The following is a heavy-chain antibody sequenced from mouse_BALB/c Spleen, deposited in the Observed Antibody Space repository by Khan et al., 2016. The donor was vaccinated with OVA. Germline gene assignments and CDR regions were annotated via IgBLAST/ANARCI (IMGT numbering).Heavy chain of an antibody. J-gene: IGHJ3*01. Sequence: EVELVESGGDVVKPGGSLKLSCAASGFTFSTYGMSWVRQTPDKRLEWVATVSTGGHYTYYPDTVKGRFTISRDNAKNTLYLQMNSLKSEDTAMFYCARLAYYYDSEGFAYWGQGIVVTVSA. CDR2: VSTGGHYT. V-gene: IGHV5-6*01. CDR1: GFTFSTYG. D-gene: IGHD1-1*01. CDR3: ARLAYYYDSEGFAY.